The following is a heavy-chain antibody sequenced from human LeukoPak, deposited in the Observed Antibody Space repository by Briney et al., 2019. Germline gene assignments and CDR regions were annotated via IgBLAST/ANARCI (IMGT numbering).Heavy chain of an antibody. CDR2: INHNGEAI. CDR3: ARVGDSFDAFDI. CDR1: GFPFSSRV. V-gene: IGHV3-48*03. J-gene: IGHJ3*02. Sequence: GGSLRLSCAAPGFPFSSRVMSWVRQAPGKGLEWIAYINHNGEAIYYPEFVKGRFTISRDNAKNSLYLQMNSLRAEDTAVYYCARVGDSFDAFDIWGQGTMVTVSS. D-gene: IGHD2-15*01.